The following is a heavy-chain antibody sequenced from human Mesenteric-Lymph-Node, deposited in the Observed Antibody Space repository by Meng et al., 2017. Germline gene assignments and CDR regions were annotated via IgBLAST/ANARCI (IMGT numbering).Heavy chain of an antibody. CDR1: GFTFSSYW. D-gene: IGHD2-15*01. CDR2: IKQDGSEK. J-gene: IGHJ3*02. V-gene: IGHV3-7*01. CDR3: ARDDWFCSGGSCYSDAFDI. Sequence: GESLKISCAASGFTFSSYWMSWVRQAPGKGLEWVANIKQDGSEKYYVDSVKGRFTISRDNAKNSLYLQMNSLRAEDTAVYYCARDDWFCSGGSCYSDAFDIWGQGTMVPSPQ.